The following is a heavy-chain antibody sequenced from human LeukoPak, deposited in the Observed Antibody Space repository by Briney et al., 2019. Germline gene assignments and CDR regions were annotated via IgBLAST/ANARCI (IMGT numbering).Heavy chain of an antibody. CDR1: GLTFNTYE. CDR3: ARDANGGNVPFDY. V-gene: IGHV3-48*03. J-gene: IGHJ4*02. D-gene: IGHD4-23*01. CDR2: ISGGGETR. Sequence: GGSLRLSCAASGLTFNTYEMNWVRQAPGKGLEWVSYISGGGETRYYADSVKGRFTISRDNGKNSLYLQMNSLRVEDTAVYYCARDANGGNVPFDYWGLGTPVTVSS.